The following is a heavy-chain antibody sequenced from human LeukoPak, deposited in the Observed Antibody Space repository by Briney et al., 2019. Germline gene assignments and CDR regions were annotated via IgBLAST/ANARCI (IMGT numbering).Heavy chain of an antibody. CDR2: ISAGGDDT. V-gene: IGHV3-23*01. J-gene: IGHJ4*02. Sequence: GGSLRLSCAASGFTFSSYAMNWVRQSPGKGLEWVSGISAGGDDTSYAHSVEGRSTISRDNSKNTLYLQMNSLRAEDTAVYSCAKDLWGYSYSPQGYWGQGTLVTVSS. CDR1: GFTFSSYA. CDR3: AKDLWGYSYSPQGY. D-gene: IGHD3-22*01.